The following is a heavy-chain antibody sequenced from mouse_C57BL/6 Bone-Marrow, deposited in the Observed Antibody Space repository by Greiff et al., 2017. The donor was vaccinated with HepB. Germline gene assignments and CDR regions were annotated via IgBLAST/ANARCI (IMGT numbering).Heavy chain of an antibody. CDR3: ARDPSYDYDWFAY. J-gene: IGHJ3*01. Sequence: EVQVVESGGGLVKPGGSLKLSCAASGFTFSSYAMSWVRQTPEKSLEWVATISDGGSYTYYPDNVKGRFTISRDNAKNNLYLQMSHLKSEDTAMYYCARDPSYDYDWFAYWGQGTLVTVSA. CDR2: ISDGGSYT. D-gene: IGHD2-4*01. V-gene: IGHV5-4*01. CDR1: GFTFSSYA.